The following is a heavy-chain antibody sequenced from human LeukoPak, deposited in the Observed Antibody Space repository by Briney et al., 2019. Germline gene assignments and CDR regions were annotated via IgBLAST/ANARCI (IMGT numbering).Heavy chain of an antibody. CDR2: ISSGSTFI. V-gene: IGHV3-21*01. CDR3: TRESYAYPDSSGNNFDS. J-gene: IGHJ4*02. Sequence: GGSLRLSCAASGFTFSTYSMDWVRQAPGKGLEWVSSISSGSTFISYPDSLKGRFTISRDNAKNSLYLQMNSLRAEDTAVYYCTRESYAYPDSSGNNFDSWGQGTLVTVSS. CDR1: GFTFSTYS. D-gene: IGHD3-22*01.